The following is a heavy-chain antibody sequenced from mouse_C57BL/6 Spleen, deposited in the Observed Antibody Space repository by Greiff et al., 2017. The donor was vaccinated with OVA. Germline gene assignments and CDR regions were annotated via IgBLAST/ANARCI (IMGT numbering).Heavy chain of an antibody. J-gene: IGHJ1*03. Sequence: EVKLQESGAELVRPGSSVKMSCKTSGYTFTSYGINWVKQRPGQGLEWIGYIYLGNGYTEYHEKFKGKATLTSDTSSSTAYMQLSSLTSEDSAIYFCARRAVVEGYWYFDVGGTGTTVTVAS. CDR2: IYLGNGYT. CDR3: ARRAVVEGYWYFDV. D-gene: IGHD1-1*01. CDR1: GYTFTSYG. V-gene: IGHV1-58*01.